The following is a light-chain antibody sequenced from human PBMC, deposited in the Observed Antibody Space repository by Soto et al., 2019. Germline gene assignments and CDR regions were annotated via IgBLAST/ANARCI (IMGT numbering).Light chain of an antibody. CDR1: SSDVGGYNY. CDR3: SSYTSGGPLV. Sequence: QYALTQPASVSGSPGQSITISRTGASSDVGGYNYVSWYLQRPGKAPKVMIFEVSNRRSGVSNRFSGTKSGNTASLTISGLQAEDEADYCCSSYTSGGPLVFGTGTKVTVL. CDR2: EVS. V-gene: IGLV2-14*01. J-gene: IGLJ1*01.